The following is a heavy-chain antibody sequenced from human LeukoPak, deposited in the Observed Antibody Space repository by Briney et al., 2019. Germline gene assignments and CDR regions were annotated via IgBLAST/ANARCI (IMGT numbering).Heavy chain of an antibody. CDR3: ARDAYSSGFFFDY. J-gene: IGHJ4*02. CDR1: GGSISSYY. D-gene: IGHD6-19*01. V-gene: IGHV4-59*01. CDR2: IYYSGSI. Sequence: PSETLSLTCTVSGGSISSYYWSWIRQPPGKGLEWIGYIYYSGSINYNPSLKSRVTISVDTSKNQFSLKLSSVTAADTAVYYCARDAYSSGFFFDYWGQGTLVTVSS.